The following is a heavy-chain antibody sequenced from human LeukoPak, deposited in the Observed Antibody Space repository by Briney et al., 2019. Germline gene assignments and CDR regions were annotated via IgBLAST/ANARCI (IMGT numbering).Heavy chain of an antibody. V-gene: IGHV3-33*07. CDR1: GFIFSSYG. CDR3: ARDGRGYSYGYMGY. Sequence: GGSLTLSCAASGFIFSSYGMYWVRQAPGKGLEWVAGIWYDGSNKYYADSVKGRFTISRDNSKNTLYLQMNSLRAEDTAVYYCARDGRGYSYGYMGYWGQGTLVTDSS. D-gene: IGHD5-18*01. CDR2: IWYDGSNK. J-gene: IGHJ4*02.